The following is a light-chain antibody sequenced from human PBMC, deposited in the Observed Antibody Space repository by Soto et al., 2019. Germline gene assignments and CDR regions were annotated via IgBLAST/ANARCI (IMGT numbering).Light chain of an antibody. Sequence: IQMTQSPSTLSASVGDRVTITCRASQSTSSWLAWYQQKPGKAPKVLIYDASSLESGVPSRFSGSGSGTEFTLSISSLQPDDFATYYCQQYNIYPWTFGQGTKVDIK. CDR1: QSTSSW. CDR2: DAS. V-gene: IGKV1-5*01. J-gene: IGKJ1*01. CDR3: QQYNIYPWT.